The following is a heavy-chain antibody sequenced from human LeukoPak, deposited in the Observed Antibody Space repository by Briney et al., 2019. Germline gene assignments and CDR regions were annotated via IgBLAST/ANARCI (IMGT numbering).Heavy chain of an antibody. CDR3: ASRSETDLSVDY. CDR1: GGSFSGYY. Sequence: SETLSLTCAVYGGSFSGYYWSWIHQPPGKGLEGIGEINHSGSTNYNPSLKSRVTISVDTSKNQFSLKLSSVTAADTAIYYCASRSETDLSVDYWGQGTLVTVSS. V-gene: IGHV4-34*01. J-gene: IGHJ4*02. CDR2: INHSGST. D-gene: IGHD2-21*02.